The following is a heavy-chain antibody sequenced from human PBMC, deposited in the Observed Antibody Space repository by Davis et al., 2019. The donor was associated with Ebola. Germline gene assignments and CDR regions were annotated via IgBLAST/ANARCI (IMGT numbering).Heavy chain of an antibody. CDR2: ISSSSSTI. J-gene: IGHJ4*02. CDR1: GFTFSSYS. Sequence: GESLKISCVASGFTFSSYSMNWVRQAPGKGLEWVSYISSSSSTIYYADSVKGRFTISRDNAKNSLYLQMNSLRDEDTAVYYCARGLEDTAMVILFYFDYWGQGTLVTVSS. V-gene: IGHV3-48*02. CDR3: ARGLEDTAMVILFYFDY. D-gene: IGHD5-18*01.